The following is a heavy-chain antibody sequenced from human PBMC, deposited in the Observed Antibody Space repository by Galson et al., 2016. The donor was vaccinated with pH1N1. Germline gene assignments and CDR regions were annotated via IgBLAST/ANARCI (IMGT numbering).Heavy chain of an antibody. CDR2: VSGSTHTK. Sequence: SLRLSCAASGFTFSDYYMSWIRQAPGKGLEWISYVSGSTHTKKYADSVKGRFTISRDNAKNSLYLQLNSLRAEDTAVYYCAKGGHYSSFDYWGQGALVTVSS. J-gene: IGHJ4*02. CDR3: AKGGHYSSFDY. D-gene: IGHD4-11*01. V-gene: IGHV3-11*01. CDR1: GFTFSDYY.